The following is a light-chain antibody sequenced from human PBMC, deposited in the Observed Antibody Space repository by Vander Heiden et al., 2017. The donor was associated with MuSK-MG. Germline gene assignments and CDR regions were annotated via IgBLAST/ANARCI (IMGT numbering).Light chain of an antibody. CDR1: QTIFNY. Sequence: DIQLTQSPSSLSASVGDRVTITCRASQTIFNYLNWYQQSPGKAPKLLIYSASTLQSGTPPRFSGSGSGTEFTLVISRLQPEDFATYYCQQGYTTPLTFGGGTKIETK. J-gene: IGKJ4*01. CDR2: SAS. V-gene: IGKV1-39*01. CDR3: QQGYTTPLT.